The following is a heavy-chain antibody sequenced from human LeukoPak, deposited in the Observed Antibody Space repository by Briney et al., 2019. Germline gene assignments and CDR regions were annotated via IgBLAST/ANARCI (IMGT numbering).Heavy chain of an antibody. J-gene: IGHJ4*02. V-gene: IGHV1-69*04. CDR2: IIPILGIA. Sequence: GASVKVSCKASGGTFSSYAISWVRQAPGQGLEWMGRIIPILGIANYAQKFQGRVTITADKSMSTAYMELSSLRSEDTAVYYCATVPVRGVIFDYWGQGTLVTVSS. CDR3: ATVPVRGVIFDY. D-gene: IGHD3-10*02. CDR1: GGTFSSYA.